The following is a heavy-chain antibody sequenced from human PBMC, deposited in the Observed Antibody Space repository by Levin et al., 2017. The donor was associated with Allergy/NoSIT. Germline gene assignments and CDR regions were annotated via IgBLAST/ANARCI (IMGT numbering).Heavy chain of an antibody. CDR1: GGXIIXTNYY. J-gene: IGHJ5*02. CDR2: IYYTGSS. CDR3: ARSSSLEWFDP. V-gene: IGHV4-39*02. Sequence: SETLSLTCTVSGGXIIXTNYYXGXXXXXPGKGLEWIGSIYYTGSSHYNPSLQSRVTISVDTSKDHFSLNLSSVTAADTAVYYCARSSSLEWFDPWGQGTLVTVSS. D-gene: IGHD3-3*01.